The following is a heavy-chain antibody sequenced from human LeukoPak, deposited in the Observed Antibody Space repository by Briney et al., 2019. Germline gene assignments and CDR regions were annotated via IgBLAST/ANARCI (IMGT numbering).Heavy chain of an antibody. CDR1: GGTFSSYA. CDR3: ARVLRYCSGGNCYSGGLGYMDV. CDR2: IIPILGTA. J-gene: IGHJ6*03. V-gene: IGHV1-69*01. Sequence: GASVKVSCKASGGTFSSYAISWVRQAPGQGLEWMGGIIPILGTANYAQKFQGRVTITADESASTADMELNSLRAEDTDVYYCARVLRYCSGGNCYSGGLGYMDVWGKGTTVTISS. D-gene: IGHD2-15*01.